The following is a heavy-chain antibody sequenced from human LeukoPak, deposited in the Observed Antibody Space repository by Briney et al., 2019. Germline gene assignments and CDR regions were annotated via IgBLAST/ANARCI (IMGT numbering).Heavy chain of an antibody. CDR1: GFTFSSYA. Sequence: GGSLRLSCAASGFTFSSYAMSWVRQAPGKGLEWVSAISGSGGSTYYADSVKGRFTISRDNSKKTLYLQMNSLRAEDTAVYYCAKYQDYYDSSGYYYYFDYWGQGTLVTVSS. V-gene: IGHV3-23*01. CDR2: ISGSGGST. D-gene: IGHD3-22*01. J-gene: IGHJ4*02. CDR3: AKYQDYYDSSGYYYYFDY.